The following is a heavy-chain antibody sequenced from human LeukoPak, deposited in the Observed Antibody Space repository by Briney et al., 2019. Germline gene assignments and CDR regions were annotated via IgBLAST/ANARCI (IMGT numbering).Heavy chain of an antibody. J-gene: IGHJ5*02. D-gene: IGHD1-26*01. Sequence: ASVKVSCQASGGTFISYAISWVREAPGQGLEWMGGIIPIFGTANYAQKFQGRVTITADESTSTAYMELGSLRSEDTAVYYGAGSIVGAREFDPWGQGTLVTVSS. V-gene: IGHV1-69*13. CDR3: AGSIVGAREFDP. CDR1: GGTFISYA. CDR2: IIPIFGTA.